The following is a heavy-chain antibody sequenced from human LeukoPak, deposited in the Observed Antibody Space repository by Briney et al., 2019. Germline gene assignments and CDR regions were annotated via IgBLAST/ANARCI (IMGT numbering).Heavy chain of an antibody. CDR1: GGTFSSYA. V-gene: IGHV1-69*01. D-gene: IGHD2-15*01. CDR3: ARGSLRYCSGGSCHYFDY. Sequence: SVKVSCKASGGTFSSYAISWVRQAPGQGLEWMGGIIPIFGTANYAQKFQGRVTITADESTSTAYMELSSLRSEDTAVYYCARGSLRYCSGGSCHYFDYWGQGTLVTVSS. CDR2: IIPIFGTA. J-gene: IGHJ4*02.